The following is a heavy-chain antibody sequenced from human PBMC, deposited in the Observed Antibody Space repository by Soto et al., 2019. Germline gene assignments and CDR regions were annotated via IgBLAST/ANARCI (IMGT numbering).Heavy chain of an antibody. CDR3: ARSGGYCISTRGYGGGYYYYGMDV. CDR1: GYTFTSYD. CDR2: MNPNSGNT. Sequence: QVQLVQSGAEVKKPGASVKVSCKASGYTFTSYDINWVRQATGQGLEWMGWMNPNSGNTGYAQKFQGRVTMTRNTAQSTAYMELSSMRSEDTAVYYCARSGGYCISTRGYGGGYYYYGMDVWGQGTTVTVSS. J-gene: IGHJ6*02. D-gene: IGHD2-2*01. V-gene: IGHV1-8*01.